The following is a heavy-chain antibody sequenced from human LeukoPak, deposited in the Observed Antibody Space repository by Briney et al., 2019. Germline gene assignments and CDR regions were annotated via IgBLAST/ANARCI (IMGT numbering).Heavy chain of an antibody. CDR1: GGSFSGYY. J-gene: IGHJ3*02. V-gene: IGHV4-34*01. CDR2: INHSGST. CDR3: ARGAPLDTMIVVVTHIHAFDI. Sequence: PSETLSLTCAVYGGSFSGYYWSWIRQPPGKGLEWIGEINHSGSTNYNPSLKSRVTISVDTSKNQFSLKLSSVTAADTAVYYCARGAPLDTMIVVVTHIHAFDIWGQGTMVTVSS. D-gene: IGHD3-22*01.